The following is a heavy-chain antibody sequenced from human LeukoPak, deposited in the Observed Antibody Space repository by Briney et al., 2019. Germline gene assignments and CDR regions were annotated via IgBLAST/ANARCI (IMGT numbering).Heavy chain of an antibody. J-gene: IGHJ4*02. Sequence: ASVKVSCKASGYTLTGYYTHWVRQAPGQGLEWMGWINPNSGGTNYAQKFQGRVTMTRDTSISTAYMELSRLRSDDTAVYYCAREYYDSSAYNQEAIDYWGQGTLVTVSS. CDR3: AREYYDSSAYNQEAIDY. D-gene: IGHD3-22*01. CDR1: GYTLTGYY. V-gene: IGHV1-2*02. CDR2: INPNSGGT.